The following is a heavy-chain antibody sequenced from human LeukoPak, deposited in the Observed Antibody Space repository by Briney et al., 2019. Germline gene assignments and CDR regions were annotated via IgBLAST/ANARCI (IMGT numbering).Heavy chain of an antibody. V-gene: IGHV2-5*02. CDR1: GFSLSTSGVG. D-gene: IGHD3-22*01. Sequence: KESGPTLVNPTQTLTLTCTFSGFSLSTSGVGVGWIRQPPGKALEWLALIYWDDDKRYSPSLKSRLTITKDTSKNQVVLTMTNMDPVDTATYYCAHAYDYYDSSGYYYLPFDYWGQGTLVTVSS. J-gene: IGHJ4*02. CDR3: AHAYDYYDSSGYYYLPFDY. CDR2: IYWDDDK.